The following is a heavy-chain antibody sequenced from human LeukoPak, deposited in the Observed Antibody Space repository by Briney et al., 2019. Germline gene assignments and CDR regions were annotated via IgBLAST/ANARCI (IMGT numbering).Heavy chain of an antibody. V-gene: IGHV4-39*01. Sequence: SETLSLTCTVSGGSISSSSYYWGWIRQPPGKGLEWIGSIYYSGSTYYNPSLKSRVTISVDTSKNQFSLKLSSVTAADTAVYYCARGYEMATNHFDYWGQGTLVTVSS. CDR1: GGSISSSSYY. CDR3: ARGYEMATNHFDY. CDR2: IYYSGST. D-gene: IGHD5-24*01. J-gene: IGHJ4*02.